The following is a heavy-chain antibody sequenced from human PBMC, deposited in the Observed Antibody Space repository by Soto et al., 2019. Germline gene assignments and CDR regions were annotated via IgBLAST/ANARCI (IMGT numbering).Heavy chain of an antibody. Sequence: SVKVSCKASGGTFSSYAISWVRQAPGQGLEWMGGIIPIFGTANYAQKFQGRVTITADKSTSAAYMELSSLRSEDTAVYYCARDPDYDFWSGLNWFDPWGQGTLVTVSS. V-gene: IGHV1-69*06. CDR1: GGTFSSYA. D-gene: IGHD3-3*01. CDR2: IIPIFGTA. CDR3: ARDPDYDFWSGLNWFDP. J-gene: IGHJ5*02.